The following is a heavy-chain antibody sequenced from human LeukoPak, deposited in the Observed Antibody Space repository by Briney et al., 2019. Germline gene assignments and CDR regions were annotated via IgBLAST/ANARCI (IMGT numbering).Heavy chain of an antibody. J-gene: IGHJ5*02. D-gene: IGHD2-8*01. CDR2: IYHSGST. V-gene: IGHV4-38-2*02. CDR3: ARDLLGYCTNGVCYRRESNWFDP. Sequence: SETLSLTCTVSGYSISSGYYWGWIRQPPGKGLEWIGSIYHSGSTYYNPSLKSRVTISVDTSENQFSLKLSSVTAADTAVYYCARDLLGYCTNGVCYRRESNWFDPWGQGTLVTVSS. CDR1: GYSISSGYY.